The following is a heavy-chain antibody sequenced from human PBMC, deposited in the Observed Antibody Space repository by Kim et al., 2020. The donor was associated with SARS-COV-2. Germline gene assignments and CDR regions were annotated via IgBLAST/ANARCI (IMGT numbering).Heavy chain of an antibody. J-gene: IGHJ4*02. Sequence: YAQKFQGRVTMTRNTSISTAYMELSSLRSEDTAVYYCARGGTMVRGASLLWGQGTLVTVSS. V-gene: IGHV1-8*01. CDR3: ARGGTMVRGASLL. D-gene: IGHD3-10*01.